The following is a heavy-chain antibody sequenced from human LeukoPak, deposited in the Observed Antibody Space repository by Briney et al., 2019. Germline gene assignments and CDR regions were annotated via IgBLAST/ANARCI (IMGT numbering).Heavy chain of an antibody. CDR3: ARDPTYYDILTGAFNYYYGMDV. CDR1: GYTFTSYD. J-gene: IGHJ6*02. V-gene: IGHV1-8*01. Sequence: ASVKVSCKASGYTFTSYDINWVRQATGQGLEWMGWMNPNSGNTGYAQKFQGRVTVTRNTSISTAYMELSSLRSEDTAVYYCARDPTYYDILTGAFNYYYGMDVWGQGTTVTVSS. D-gene: IGHD3-9*01. CDR2: MNPNSGNT.